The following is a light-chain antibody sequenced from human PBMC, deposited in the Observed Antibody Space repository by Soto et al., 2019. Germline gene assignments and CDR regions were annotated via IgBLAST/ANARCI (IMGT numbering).Light chain of an antibody. V-gene: IGKV3-15*01. CDR1: QSVAIN. Sequence: ETVMTQSPVTLSVSPGERATLSCRASQSVAINLAWYQQRPGQAPRLLIYGASTRATGIPARFSGSGSGTEFTLTISRLQSEDFAVYYCQQYGSSGTFGQGTKVEIK. CDR3: QQYGSSGT. CDR2: GAS. J-gene: IGKJ1*01.